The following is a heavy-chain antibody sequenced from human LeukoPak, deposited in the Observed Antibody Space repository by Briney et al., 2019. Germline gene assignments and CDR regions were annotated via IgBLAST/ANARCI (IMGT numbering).Heavy chain of an antibody. J-gene: IGHJ6*03. CDR1: GFTFSSYS. CDR3: AKGNWNYVRVYYYYYMDV. CDR2: ISGSGGST. D-gene: IGHD1-7*01. Sequence: PGGSLRLSCATSGFTFSSYSMNWVRQAPGKGLEWVSAISGSGGSTYYADSVKGRFTISRDNSKNTLYLQMNSLRAEDTAVYYCAKGNWNYVRVYYYYYMDVWGKGTTVTVSS. V-gene: IGHV3-23*01.